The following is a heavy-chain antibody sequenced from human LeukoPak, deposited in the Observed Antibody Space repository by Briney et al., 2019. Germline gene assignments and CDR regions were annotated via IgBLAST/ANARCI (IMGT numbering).Heavy chain of an antibody. CDR2: INPNSGGT. D-gene: IGHD2-21*02. J-gene: IGHJ3*02. CDR1: GYTFTDYY. CDR3: ARSCGGACFSDLKDAFDI. V-gene: IGHV1-2*02. Sequence: GPSVKLSCKASGYTFTDYYMHWVRQAPGQGLEYMGWINPNSGGTNSAQNFQGRVTMTRDTSISTAYMELSRLRSDDTAVYYCARSCGGACFSDLKDAFDIWGQGTLAPVSS.